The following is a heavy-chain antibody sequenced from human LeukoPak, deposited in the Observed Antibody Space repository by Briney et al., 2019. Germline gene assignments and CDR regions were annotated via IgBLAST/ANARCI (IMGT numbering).Heavy chain of an antibody. V-gene: IGHV3-15*01. CDR3: AHVETMTGLYLDS. CDR2: IKSKGSGGTT. CDR1: GLNYNDAW. D-gene: IGHD3-22*01. Sequence: PGGSLRLSCAVFGLNYNDAWMSWVRQAPGKGVEWVGRIKSKGSGGTTDYAAPVKGRFIISRDDSKNTLYLQMDSLESDDTAVYFCAHVETMTGLYLDSWGQGTLVTVSS. J-gene: IGHJ4*02.